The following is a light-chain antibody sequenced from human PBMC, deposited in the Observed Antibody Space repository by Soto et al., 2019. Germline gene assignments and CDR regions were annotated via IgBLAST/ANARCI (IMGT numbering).Light chain of an antibody. CDR3: QQYNNWPPWK. Sequence: EIVMTQSPATLSVSPGERATLSCRASQSVSNNLAWYQQKPGQAPRLLIYGASTRATGIPARFSGSGSGTEFTLTISSLQSEDFAVYYCQQYNNWPPWKFGQWTKVEIK. V-gene: IGKV3-15*01. CDR2: GAS. CDR1: QSVSNN. J-gene: IGKJ1*01.